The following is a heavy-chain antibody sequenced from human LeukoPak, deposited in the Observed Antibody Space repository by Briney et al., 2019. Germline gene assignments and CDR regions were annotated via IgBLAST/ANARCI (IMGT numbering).Heavy chain of an antibody. CDR2: VSFDGSNK. J-gene: IGHJ4*02. CDR3: GRGERYCTASNCFFSFDY. V-gene: IGHV3-30*04. Sequence: GRSLRLSCAATGFIFSRNAMHWVRQAPGKGLEWVAVVSFDGSNKFYADSVKGRFTISRDNSKNTMYLQMDSLRAEDRAVFYCGRGERYCTASNCFFSFDYWAREPWSPCPQ. D-gene: IGHD2-15*01. CDR1: GFIFSRNA.